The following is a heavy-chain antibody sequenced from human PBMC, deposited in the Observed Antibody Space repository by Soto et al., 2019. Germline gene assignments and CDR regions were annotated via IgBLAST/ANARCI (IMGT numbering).Heavy chain of an antibody. Sequence: ASVKVSCKASGGTFSSYAISWVRQAPGQGLEWMGGIIPIFGTANYAQKFQGRVTITADESTSTAYMELSSLRSEDTAVYYCARGSVVPALRVNWLDPWGQGTLVTVSS. V-gene: IGHV1-69*13. CDR2: IIPIFGTA. CDR1: GGTFSSYA. D-gene: IGHD2-2*01. CDR3: ARGSVVPALRVNWLDP. J-gene: IGHJ5*02.